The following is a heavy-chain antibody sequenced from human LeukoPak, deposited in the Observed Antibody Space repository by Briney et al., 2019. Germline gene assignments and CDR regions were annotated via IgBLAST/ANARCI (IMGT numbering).Heavy chain of an antibody. D-gene: IGHD2-15*01. CDR2: IYHSGST. Sequence: SGTLSLTCAVSGGSISSSNWWSWVRQPPGKGLEWIGEIYHSGSTNYNPSLKSRVTISVDKSKNQFSLKLSSVTAADTAVYYCAGGVVAAPQTFDYWGQGTLVTVSS. CDR3: AGGVVAAPQTFDY. J-gene: IGHJ4*02. V-gene: IGHV4-4*02. CDR1: GGSISSSNW.